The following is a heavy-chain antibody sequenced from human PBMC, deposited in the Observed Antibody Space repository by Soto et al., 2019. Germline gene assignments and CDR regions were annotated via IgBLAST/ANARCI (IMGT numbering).Heavy chain of an antibody. D-gene: IGHD4-17*01. CDR2: ISAYNGNT. CDR1: GYTFTSYG. CDR3: ARDFPPPATVTTPGY. V-gene: IGHV1-18*01. Sequence: GASVKVSCKASGYTFTSYGISWVRQAPGQGLEWMGWISAYNGNTNYAQKLQGRVTMTTDTSTSTAYMELRSLRSDDTAVYYCARDFPPPATVTTPGYWGQETLVTVSS. J-gene: IGHJ4*02.